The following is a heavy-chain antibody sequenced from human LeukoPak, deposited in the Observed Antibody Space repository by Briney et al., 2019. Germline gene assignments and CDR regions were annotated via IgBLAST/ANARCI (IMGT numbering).Heavy chain of an antibody. CDR3: ARDTRFDYGDNNFDY. CDR2: IKQDGSEK. CDR1: GFTFSSYW. D-gene: IGHD4-17*01. V-gene: IGHV3-7*01. Sequence: GGSLRLSCAASGFTFSSYWMSWVRQAPGKGLEWVANIKQDGSEKYYVDSVKGRFTISRDNAKSSLYLQMNSLRAEDTAVYYCARDTRFDYGDNNFDYWGQGTLVTVSS. J-gene: IGHJ4*02.